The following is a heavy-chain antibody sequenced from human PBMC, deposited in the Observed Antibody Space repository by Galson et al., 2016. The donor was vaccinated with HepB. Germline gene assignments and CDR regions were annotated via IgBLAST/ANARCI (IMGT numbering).Heavy chain of an antibody. Sequence: SLRLSCAASGFTFSNYGMSWVRQAPGKGLEWVSHIGGTVISTYYADSVKGRFTISRDNAKTSLYLQMNSLRAEDTAIYFCARSVAAGGMIFDSWGQGTLVIVSS. CDR1: GFTFSNYG. D-gene: IGHD6-13*01. CDR2: IGGTVIST. V-gene: IGHV3-48*04. J-gene: IGHJ4*02. CDR3: ARSVAAGGMIFDS.